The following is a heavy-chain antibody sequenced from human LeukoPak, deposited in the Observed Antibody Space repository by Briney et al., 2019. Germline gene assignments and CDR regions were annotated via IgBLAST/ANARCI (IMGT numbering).Heavy chain of an antibody. CDR3: ARVGEYGVLFDY. CDR1: GGSISSYY. V-gene: IGHV4-59*01. Sequence: SETLSLTCTVSGGSISSYYWSWIRQPPGKGLEWLGYIYYSGSTNYNPSLKSRVTISVDTSTNQFSLKLSSVTAADTAVYHCARVGEYGVLFDYWGQGTLVTVSS. CDR2: IYYSGST. J-gene: IGHJ4*02. D-gene: IGHD3-10*01.